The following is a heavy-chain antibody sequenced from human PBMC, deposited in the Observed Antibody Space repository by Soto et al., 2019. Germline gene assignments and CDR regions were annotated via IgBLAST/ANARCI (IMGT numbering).Heavy chain of an antibody. Sequence: PSETLSLTCTVSGGSISSGGYYWSWIRQHPGKGLEWIGYIYYSGSTYYNPSLKSRVTISVDTSKNQFSLKLSSVTAADTAVYYCARGWLLGFGWFGPWGQGTLVTVSS. CDR2: IYYSGST. J-gene: IGHJ5*02. D-gene: IGHD2-15*01. V-gene: IGHV4-31*03. CDR1: GGSISSGGYY. CDR3: ARGWLLGFGWFGP.